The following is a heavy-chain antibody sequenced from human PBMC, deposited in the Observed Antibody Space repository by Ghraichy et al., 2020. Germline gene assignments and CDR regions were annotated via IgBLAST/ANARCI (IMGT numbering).Heavy chain of an antibody. V-gene: IGHV3-23*01. CDR2: ISGSGGST. CDR1: GFTFSSYA. Sequence: GESLNISCAASGFTFSSYAMSWVRQAPGKGLEWVSAISGSGGSTYYADSVKGRFTISRDNSKNTLYLQMNSLRAEDTAVYYCAKITDVDYFDYWGQGTLVTVSS. J-gene: IGHJ4*02. CDR3: AKITDVDYFDY.